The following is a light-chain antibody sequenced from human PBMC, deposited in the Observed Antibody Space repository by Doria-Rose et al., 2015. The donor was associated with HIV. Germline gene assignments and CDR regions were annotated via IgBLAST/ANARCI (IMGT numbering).Light chain of an antibody. V-gene: IGKV4-1*01. Sequence: VLTQSPESLGMSLGERATLNCKSNQSLLYTSKNYLAWYQQQPAQPPKLLIYWTSTRQSGVPARFSGSGSGTDFTLTISSLEAEDVAVYYCQQYYDTPSFGPGTTVDIK. J-gene: IGKJ3*01. CDR3: QQYYDTPS. CDR2: WTS. CDR1: QSLLYTSKNY.